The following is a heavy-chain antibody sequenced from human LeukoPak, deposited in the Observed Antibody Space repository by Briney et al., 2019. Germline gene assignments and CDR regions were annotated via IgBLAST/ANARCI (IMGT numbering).Heavy chain of an antibody. Sequence: GGSLRLSCAASGFTLSNSWMHWVRQAPGKGLEWVAVISYDGSNKYYADSVKGRFTISRDNSKNTLYLQMNSLRAEDTAVYYCARDALSGYYHTYYFDYWGQGTLVTVSS. CDR2: ISYDGSNK. J-gene: IGHJ4*02. CDR1: GFTLSNSW. CDR3: ARDALSGYYHTYYFDY. D-gene: IGHD3-22*01. V-gene: IGHV3-30*03.